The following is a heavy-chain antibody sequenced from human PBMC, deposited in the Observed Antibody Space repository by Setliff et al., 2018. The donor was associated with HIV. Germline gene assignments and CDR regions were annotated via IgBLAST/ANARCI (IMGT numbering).Heavy chain of an antibody. CDR3: ARGSGGYCSGGSCYFGFGLAL. CDR2: IIPIFNTA. D-gene: IGHD2-15*01. CDR1: GGTFSSYS. V-gene: IGHV1-69*13. Sequence: SVKVSCKASGGTFSSYSITWVRQAPGQGLEWMGGIIPIFNTANYAQKFQGRVTITADESASTAYTELSSLGSEDTAVYYCARGSGGYCSGGSCYFGFGLALWGQGTTVTVSS. J-gene: IGHJ6*02.